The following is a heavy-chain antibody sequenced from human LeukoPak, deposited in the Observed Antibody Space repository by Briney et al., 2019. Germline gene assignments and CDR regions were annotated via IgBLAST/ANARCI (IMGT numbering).Heavy chain of an antibody. J-gene: IGHJ4*02. CDR2: IKEDGSAK. V-gene: IGHV3-7*01. CDR3: ARETWKPYDY. D-gene: IGHD1-1*01. CDR1: GFTFADYT. Sequence: PGRSLRLSCAASGFTFADYTLNWVRQAPGKGLEWVAGIKEDGSAKYYADSVKGRFTISRDNAKSSLYLQMSSLRADDTAVYYCARETWKPYDYWGQGTLVTVSS.